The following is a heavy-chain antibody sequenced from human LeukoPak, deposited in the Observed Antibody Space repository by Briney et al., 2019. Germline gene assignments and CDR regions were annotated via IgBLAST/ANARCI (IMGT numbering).Heavy chain of an antibody. J-gene: IGHJ4*02. CDR1: GGSIRSTPYY. D-gene: IGHD7-27*01. CDR3: AKEPTGAKTFDS. Sequence: SETLSLTCTGSGGSIRSTPYYWGWIRQPPGKGLEWIGSLFYSGYTYYNPSLKIRVTISVDTSNNQVSLILRSVTAADTAMYFCAKEPTGAKTFDSWGQGTLVTVSS. V-gene: IGHV4-39*07. CDR2: LFYSGYT.